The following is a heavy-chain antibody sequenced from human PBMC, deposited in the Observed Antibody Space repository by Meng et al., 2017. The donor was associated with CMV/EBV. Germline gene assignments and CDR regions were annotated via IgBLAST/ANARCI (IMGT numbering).Heavy chain of an antibody. J-gene: IGHJ6*02. CDR1: GYTFTGYS. CDR2: INPNSGGT. CDR3: ARGRLIVVVPAAIAGVRIAAALSMDV. V-gene: IGHV1-2*02. Sequence: SVKVSCKASGYTFTGYSMHWVRQAPGQGLEWMGWINPNSGGTNYAQKFQGRVTMTRDTSISTAYMELSRLRSDDTAVYYCARGRLIVVVPAAIAGVRIAAALSMDVWGQGTTVTVSS. D-gene: IGHD2-2*01.